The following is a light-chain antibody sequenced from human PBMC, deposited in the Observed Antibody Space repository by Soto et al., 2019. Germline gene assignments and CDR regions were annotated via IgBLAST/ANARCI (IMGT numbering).Light chain of an antibody. CDR3: MQGTHWPIT. CDR2: KVS. V-gene: IGKV2-30*02. Sequence: DIVMTQTPLSSPVTLGQAASISCRSSQNLVHSAGIAYLDWFHQRPGRSPRRLIYKVSNRDSGVPARFSGSGSGTGFTLKISRVEAEDVGIYYCMQGTHWPITFGHGTRLEIK. J-gene: IGKJ5*01. CDR1: QNLVHSAGIAY.